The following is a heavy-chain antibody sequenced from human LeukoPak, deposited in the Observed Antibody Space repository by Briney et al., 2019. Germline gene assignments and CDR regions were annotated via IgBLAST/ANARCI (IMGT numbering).Heavy chain of an antibody. CDR2: ISNSGDST. D-gene: IGHD5-12*01. V-gene: IGHV3-23*01. CDR1: GFTFSSYA. Sequence: PGGSLRLSCAASGFTFSSYAMHWVRQAPGKGLEWVSGISNSGDSTYYADSVKGRVTISRDNSKNTLYLQMNSLRAEDTAVYYCANEYSKGDVWGQGTMVTVSS. CDR3: ANEYSKGDV. J-gene: IGHJ3*01.